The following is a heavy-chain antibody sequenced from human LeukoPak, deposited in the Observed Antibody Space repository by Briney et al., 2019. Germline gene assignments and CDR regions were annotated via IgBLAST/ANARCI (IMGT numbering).Heavy chain of an antibody. CDR3: ASDRGYSSSSNFFDY. V-gene: IGHV4-59*01. J-gene: IGHJ4*02. CDR2: IYYSGST. Sequence: SETLSLTCTVSGGSISSYYWSWIRQPPGKGLEWIGYIYYSGSTNYNPSLKSRAPISVDTSKNQFSLKLSSVTAADTAVYYCASDRGYSSSSNFFDYWGQGTLVTVSS. D-gene: IGHD6-6*01. CDR1: GGSISSYY.